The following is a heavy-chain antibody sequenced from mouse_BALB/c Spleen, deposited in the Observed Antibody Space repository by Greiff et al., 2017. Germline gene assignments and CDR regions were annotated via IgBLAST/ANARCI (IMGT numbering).Heavy chain of an antibody. CDR2: SRNKANDYTT. Sequence: EVKLVESGGGLVQPGGSLRLSCATSGFTFSDFYMEWVRQPPGKRLEWIDASRNKANDYTTEYSASVKGRFIVSRDTSQSILYLQMNALRAEDTAIYYCARDGNDYAMDYWGQGTSVTVSS. CDR3: ARDGNDYAMDY. V-gene: IGHV7-1*02. D-gene: IGHD2-1*01. CDR1: GFTFSDFY. J-gene: IGHJ4*01.